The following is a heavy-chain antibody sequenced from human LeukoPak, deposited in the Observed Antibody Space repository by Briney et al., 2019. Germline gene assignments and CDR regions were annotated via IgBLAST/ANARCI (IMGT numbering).Heavy chain of an antibody. CDR3: AKPYFGDYACNAFDI. D-gene: IGHD4-17*01. V-gene: IGHV3-23*01. J-gene: IGHJ3*02. CDR2: ISGSGGNT. CDR1: GFTFRNYA. Sequence: GGSLRLSCGASGFTFRNYAMSWVRQNPGKGLDWISAISGSGGNTYYAESVKGRFTISRDNFKNTLYLEMNSLRAEDTVLYYCAKPYFGDYACNAFDIWVQGKMVTVSS.